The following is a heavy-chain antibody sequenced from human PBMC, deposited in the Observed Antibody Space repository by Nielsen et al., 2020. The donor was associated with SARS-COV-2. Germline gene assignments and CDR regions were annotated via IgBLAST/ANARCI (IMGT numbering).Heavy chain of an antibody. J-gene: IGHJ3*02. CDR1: GGSIRSYY. D-gene: IGHD3-10*01. Sequence: SETLSLTCTVSGGSIRSYYWSWIRQPPGKGLEWIGYIYNNGGSTNYDPSLKSRVTMSVDTSKNLFSLKLSSVTAAHTAMYYCAGGSRDAFDMWGQGTLVTVSS. CDR3: AGGSRDAFDM. CDR2: IYNNGGST. V-gene: IGHV4-4*09.